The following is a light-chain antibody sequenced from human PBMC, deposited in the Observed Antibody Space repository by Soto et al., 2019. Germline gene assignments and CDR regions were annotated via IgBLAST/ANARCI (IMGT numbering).Light chain of an antibody. J-gene: IGKJ2*01. CDR1: QAISNS. CDR2: AAS. Sequence: DIQMTQSPSSLSASVGDRGTITCRASQAISNSLAWYQQKPGKVPELLIFAASTLQSGVQSRFSGSGSGTDFTLTISSLQPEDVAVYYCKKYNSAPFTFGQGTKLEIK. CDR3: KKYNSAPFT. V-gene: IGKV1-27*01.